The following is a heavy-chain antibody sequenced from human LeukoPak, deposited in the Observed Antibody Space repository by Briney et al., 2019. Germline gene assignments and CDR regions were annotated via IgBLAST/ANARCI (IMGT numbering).Heavy chain of an antibody. V-gene: IGHV3-7*01. CDR1: GFTLRSYW. CDR3: ARWARYCSSGSCYSWFDP. Sequence: GGSLSLSCEASGFTLRSYWRSWARQAPGKGLGWGATMRLDGSEEYYVDSVKGRFTISSDNAKNSLYLQMNSLRVDDTAVYYCARWARYCSSGSCYSWFDPWGQGTLVTVSS. D-gene: IGHD2-15*01. J-gene: IGHJ5*02. CDR2: MRLDGSEE.